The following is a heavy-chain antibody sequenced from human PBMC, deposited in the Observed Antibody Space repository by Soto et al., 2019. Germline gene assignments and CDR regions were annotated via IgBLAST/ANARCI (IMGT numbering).Heavy chain of an antibody. D-gene: IGHD6-13*01. J-gene: IGHJ4*02. CDR2: ISGSGDST. CDR3: ARRGPGTYFDY. Sequence: EVQLLDSGGGLVQPGGSLRLSCAASGFTFSSYAMNWVRQAPGKGLEWVSLISGSGDSTYYADSVKGRFTISRDNSKNTLYLQMNSLRTEDTAVYYCARRGPGTYFDYWGQGTLVTVSS. V-gene: IGHV3-23*01. CDR1: GFTFSSYA.